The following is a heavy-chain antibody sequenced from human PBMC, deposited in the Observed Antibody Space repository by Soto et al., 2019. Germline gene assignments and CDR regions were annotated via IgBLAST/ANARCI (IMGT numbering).Heavy chain of an antibody. CDR1: GGTFSSYA. Sequence: SLKVSCKASGGTFSSYAISWVRQAPGQGLEWMGGIIPIFGTANYAQKFQDRVTITADESTSTAYMELSSLRSEDTAVYYCARDRYSAAGTDYYYGMDVWGQGTTVTVSS. CDR2: IIPIFGTA. V-gene: IGHV1-69*13. D-gene: IGHD6-13*01. CDR3: ARDRYSAAGTDYYYGMDV. J-gene: IGHJ6*02.